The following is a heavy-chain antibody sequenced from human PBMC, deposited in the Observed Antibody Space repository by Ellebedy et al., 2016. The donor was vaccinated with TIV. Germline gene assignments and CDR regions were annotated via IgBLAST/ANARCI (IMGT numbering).Heavy chain of an antibody. Sequence: GESLKISCAASGFTFSNYGMHWVRQAPGKGLEWVAVISSDGRNKYYADSVKGRFTISRDKSKNTLYLQMNSLRVEDTAVYYCAKETWEISGYYIDYWGQGTLVTVSS. J-gene: IGHJ4*02. V-gene: IGHV3-30*18. CDR2: ISSDGRNK. CDR1: GFTFSNYG. D-gene: IGHD3-22*01. CDR3: AKETWEISGYYIDY.